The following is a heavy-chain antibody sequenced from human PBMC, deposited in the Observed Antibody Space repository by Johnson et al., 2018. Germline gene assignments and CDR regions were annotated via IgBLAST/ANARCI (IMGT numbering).Heavy chain of an antibody. CDR3: ARALRSEDAFNI. V-gene: IGHV3-15*07. CDR1: GFTFSSYS. CDR2: IKSKTDGGTT. J-gene: IGHJ3*02. D-gene: IGHD2-15*01. Sequence: VQLVQSGGGLVKPGGSLRLSCAASGFTFSSYSMNWVRQAPGKGLEWVGRIKSKTDGGTTDYAAPVKGRFTISRDDSKNTLYLQMDNLRAEDTAVYYCARALRSEDAFNIWGQGTMVTVSS.